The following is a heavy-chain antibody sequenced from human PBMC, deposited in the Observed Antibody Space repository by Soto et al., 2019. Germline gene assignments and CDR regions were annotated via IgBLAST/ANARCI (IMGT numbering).Heavy chain of an antibody. CDR2: ISGSGGST. J-gene: IGHJ4*02. CDR3: AKPGGRITMIRDWANPFDY. D-gene: IGHD3-22*01. CDR1: GFTFSSYA. Sequence: GGSLRLSCAASGFTFSSYAMSWVRQAPGKGLEWVSAISGSGGSTYYADSVKGRFTISRDNSKNTLYLQMNSLRAEDTAVYYCAKPGGRITMIRDWANPFDYWGQGTLVTVSS. V-gene: IGHV3-23*01.